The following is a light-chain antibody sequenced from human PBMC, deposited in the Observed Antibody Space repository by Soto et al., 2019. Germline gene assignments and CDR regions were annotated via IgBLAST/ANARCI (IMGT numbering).Light chain of an antibody. J-gene: IGLJ3*02. V-gene: IGLV3-21*02. CDR1: NIVSKS. Sequence: SYELTQPPSVSVAPGQTARITCGGNNIVSKSVHWYQQKPGQAPVLVVYDDSYRPSGIPERFSVSNSGNTATMTISRVEAGDEADYYCQVWDSSSDHWVFGGGTKLTVL. CDR3: QVWDSSSDHWV. CDR2: DDS.